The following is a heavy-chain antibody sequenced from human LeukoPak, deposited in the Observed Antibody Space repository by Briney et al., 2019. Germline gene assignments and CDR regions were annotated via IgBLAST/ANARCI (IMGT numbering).Heavy chain of an antibody. Sequence: PSETLSLTCTVSGGSISSYYWSWIRQPPGKGLEWIGYIYYSGSTNYNPSLKSRVTISVDTSKNQFSLKLSSVTAADTAVYYCARLNLEDYYYGMDVRGQGTTVTVSS. CDR1: GGSISSYY. J-gene: IGHJ6*02. CDR3: ARLNLEDYYYGMDV. CDR2: IYYSGST. V-gene: IGHV4-59*08.